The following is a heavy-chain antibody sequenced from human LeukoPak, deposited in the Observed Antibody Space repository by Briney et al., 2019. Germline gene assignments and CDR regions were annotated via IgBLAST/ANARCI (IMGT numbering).Heavy chain of an antibody. Sequence: QPGGSLRLSCAASGFTFSSYAMSWVRQAPGKGLEWVSVISGSGGTTHYADSVKGRFTISRDNSKNTLYLQMNSLRGEDTAVYYCAKDGQVNQPDRLFTDWGQGTLVIVS. V-gene: IGHV3-23*01. D-gene: IGHD1-14*01. J-gene: IGHJ4*02. CDR1: GFTFSSYA. CDR2: ISGSGGTT. CDR3: AKDGQVNQPDRLFTD.